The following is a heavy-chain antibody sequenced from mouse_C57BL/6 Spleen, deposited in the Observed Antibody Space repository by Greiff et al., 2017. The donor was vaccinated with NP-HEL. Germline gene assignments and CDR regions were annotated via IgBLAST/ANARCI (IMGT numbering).Heavy chain of an antibody. CDR1: GYTFTDHT. Sequence: VQRVESDAELVKPGASVKISCKVSGYTFTDHTIHWMKQRPEQGLEWIGYIYPRDGSTKYNEKFKGKATLTADKSSSTAYMQLNSLTSEDSAVYFCARGEDYSNYGAMDYWGQGTSVTVSS. CDR2: IYPRDGST. J-gene: IGHJ4*01. V-gene: IGHV1-78*01. D-gene: IGHD2-5*01. CDR3: ARGEDYSNYGAMDY.